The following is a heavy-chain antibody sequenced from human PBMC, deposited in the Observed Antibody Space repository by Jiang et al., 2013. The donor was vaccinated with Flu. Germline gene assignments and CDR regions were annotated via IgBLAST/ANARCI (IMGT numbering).Heavy chain of an antibody. CDR3: ATITTPSDY. V-gene: IGHV3-74*01. J-gene: IGHJ4*02. Sequence: QLVESGGDLVQPGGSLRLSCAASGFSFSSFWMHWVRQAPGKGLVWVSRISSDGSSAAYADSVKDRFTISRDNAKNALFLQMNSLRAEDTAVYYCATITTPSDYWGQGTLVTVSS. CDR2: ISSDGSSA. CDR1: GFSFSSFW. D-gene: IGHD1-1*01.